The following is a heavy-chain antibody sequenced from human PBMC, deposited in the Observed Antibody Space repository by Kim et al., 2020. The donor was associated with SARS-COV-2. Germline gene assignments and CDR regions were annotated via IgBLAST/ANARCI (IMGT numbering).Heavy chain of an antibody. V-gene: IGHV4-34*13. Sequence: PSLKSRVTISVDTSKNQFSLKLSSVTAAETAVYYCARIADIAARPGAFDYWGQGTLVTVSS. J-gene: IGHJ4*02. CDR3: ARIADIAARPGAFDY. D-gene: IGHD6-6*01.